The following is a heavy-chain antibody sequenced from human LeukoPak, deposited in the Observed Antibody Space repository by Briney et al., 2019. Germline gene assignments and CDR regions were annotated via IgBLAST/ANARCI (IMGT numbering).Heavy chain of an antibody. CDR2: IYYSGST. CDR3: GGYCSSTSCYGFDP. V-gene: IGHV4-39*01. J-gene: IGHJ5*02. Sequence: SETLSLTCTVSGGSISSSSYYWGWIRQPPGKGLEWIGSIYYSGSTYYTPSLKRRVTISVDTSKNQFSLKLSSVTAADTAVYYCGGYCSSTSCYGFDPWGQGTLVTVSS. CDR1: GGSISSSSYY. D-gene: IGHD2-2*01.